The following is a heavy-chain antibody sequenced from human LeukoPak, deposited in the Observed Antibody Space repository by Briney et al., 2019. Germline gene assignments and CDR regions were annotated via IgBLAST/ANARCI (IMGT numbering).Heavy chain of an antibody. CDR3: ARRSRRHDYSADYFDY. D-gene: IGHD4-11*01. CDR2: IYTSGST. V-gene: IGHV4-4*07. Sequence: SETLSLTCTVSGGSISSYYWSWIRQPAGKGLEWIGRIYTSGSTNYNPSLKSRVTISVDTSKNQFSLKLSSVTAADTAVYYCARRSRRHDYSADYFDYWGQGTLVTVSS. J-gene: IGHJ4*02. CDR1: GGSISSYY.